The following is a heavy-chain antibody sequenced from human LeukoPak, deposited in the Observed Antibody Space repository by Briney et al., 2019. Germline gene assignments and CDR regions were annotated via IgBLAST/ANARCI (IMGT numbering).Heavy chain of an antibody. V-gene: IGHV4-39*07. D-gene: IGHD6-19*01. Sequence: PSETLSLTCTVSGGSISSSSYYWGWIRQPPGKGLEWIGSIYYSGSTYYNPSLKSRVTISVDTSKNQFSLKLSSVTAADTAVYYCARAVAGSLYAFDIWGQGTMVTVSS. CDR1: GGSISSSSYY. CDR3: ARAVAGSLYAFDI. CDR2: IYYSGST. J-gene: IGHJ3*02.